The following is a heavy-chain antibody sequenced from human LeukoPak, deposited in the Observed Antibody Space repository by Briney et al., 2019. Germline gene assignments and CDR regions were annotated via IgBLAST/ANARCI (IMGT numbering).Heavy chain of an antibody. CDR3: AREGMDTSLYY. CDR1: GFTVSSNY. J-gene: IGHJ4*02. CDR2: IYSGGST. V-gene: IGHV3-66*01. D-gene: IGHD5-24*01. Sequence: GGSLRLSCTASGFTVSSNYTSWVRQAPGKGLEWVSVIYSGGSTYYADSVKGRFTISRDNSKNTLYLQMNSLRAEDTAVYYCAREGMDTSLYYWGQGTLVTVSS.